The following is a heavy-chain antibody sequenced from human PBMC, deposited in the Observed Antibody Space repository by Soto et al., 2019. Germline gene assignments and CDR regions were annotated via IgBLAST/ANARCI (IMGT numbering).Heavy chain of an antibody. CDR1: GYTFTSYG. Sequence: QVQLVQSGAEVKKPGASVKVSCKASGYTFTSYGISWVRQAPGQGLEWMGWISAYNGNTNYAQKLQGRVTMTTDTYTSTAYMELRSLRSDDTAVYYCARDGDGYCSGGSCPLYYYYGMDVWGQGTTVTVSS. J-gene: IGHJ6*02. D-gene: IGHD2-15*01. CDR3: ARDGDGYCSGGSCPLYYYYGMDV. CDR2: ISAYNGNT. V-gene: IGHV1-18*01.